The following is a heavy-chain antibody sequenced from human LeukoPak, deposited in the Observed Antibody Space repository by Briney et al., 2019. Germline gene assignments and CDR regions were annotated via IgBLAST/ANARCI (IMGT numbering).Heavy chain of an antibody. CDR2: INWNGGST. CDR1: GFTFNSYG. Sequence: GGTLRLSCSASGFTFNSYGMSWVRQAPGKGLEWVSGINWNGGSTGYADSVKGRLTISRDNAKNSLYLQMNSLRAEDTALYYCAREMYASGWLNAFDIWGQGTMVTVSS. J-gene: IGHJ3*02. CDR3: AREMYASGWLNAFDI. D-gene: IGHD6-19*01. V-gene: IGHV3-20*04.